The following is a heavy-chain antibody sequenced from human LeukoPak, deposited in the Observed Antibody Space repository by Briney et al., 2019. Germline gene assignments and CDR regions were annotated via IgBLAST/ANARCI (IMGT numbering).Heavy chain of an antibody. J-gene: IGHJ4*02. CDR1: GFTFSSYW. D-gene: IGHD2-15*01. V-gene: IGHV3-7*03. Sequence: GWSLRLSCAASGFTFSSYWMSWVRRAPGKGLEWVANIKQDGSEKYYVDSVKGRFTISRDNAKNSLYLQMNSLRAEDTAVYYCARDIEDCSGGSCYSAWFDYWGQGTLVTVSS. CDR2: IKQDGSEK. CDR3: ARDIEDCSGGSCYSAWFDY.